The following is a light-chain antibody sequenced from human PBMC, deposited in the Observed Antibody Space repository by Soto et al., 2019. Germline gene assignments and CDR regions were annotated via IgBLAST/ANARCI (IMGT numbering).Light chain of an antibody. Sequence: QSALTQPPSASGSPGQSVTISCTGTSSDVGGYNYVSWYQQHPGKAPKLMIYEVSKRPSGVPDRFSGSKSGNTASLIVSGLQAEDGADYYCSSYAGSNNLVFGGGTKLTVL. CDR3: SSYAGSNNLV. J-gene: IGLJ2*01. CDR1: SSDVGGYNY. CDR2: EVS. V-gene: IGLV2-8*01.